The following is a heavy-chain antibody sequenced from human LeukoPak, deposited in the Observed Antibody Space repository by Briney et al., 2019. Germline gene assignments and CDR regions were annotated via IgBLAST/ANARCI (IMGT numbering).Heavy chain of an antibody. CDR3: ARLRIAARPFDY. Sequence: ASVKVSCKASGYTFTGYYMHWVRQAPGQGLEWMGWINPNSGGTSCAEKSQGKITMTRDTSISTAYRELSRLRSDDTAVYYCARLRIAARPFDYWGQGTLVTVSS. J-gene: IGHJ4*02. CDR1: GYTFTGYY. CDR2: INPNSGGT. D-gene: IGHD6-6*01. V-gene: IGHV1-2*02.